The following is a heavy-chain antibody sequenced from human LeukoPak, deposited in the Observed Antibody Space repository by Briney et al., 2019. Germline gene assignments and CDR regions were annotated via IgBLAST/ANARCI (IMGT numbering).Heavy chain of an antibody. CDR2: IYHSGST. CDR1: GGSISSGGYS. V-gene: IGHV4-30-2*01. J-gene: IGHJ6*02. Sequence: NASQTLSLTCAVSGGSISSGGYSWSWIRQPPGKGLEWIGYIYHSGSTYYNPSLKSRVTISVDRSKNQFSLKLSSVTAPDTAVYYCAATVVTPWDYYYYGMDVWGQGTAVTVSS. D-gene: IGHD4-23*01. CDR3: AATVVTPWDYYYYGMDV.